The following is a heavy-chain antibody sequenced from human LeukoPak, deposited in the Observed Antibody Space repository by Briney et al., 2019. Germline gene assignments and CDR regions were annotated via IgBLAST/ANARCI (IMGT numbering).Heavy chain of an antibody. V-gene: IGHV3-15*01. J-gene: IGHJ4*02. CDR1: GFTFSNAW. Sequence: GGSLRLSCVASGFTFSNAWMSWVRQAPGKGLEWVGRIKSKTDGGTTDYAAPVKGRFTISRDDSKNTLYLQMNSLKPEDTAVYYCITFSMIVVVITDWGQGTLVTVSS. CDR3: ITFSMIVVVITD. CDR2: IKSKTDGGTT. D-gene: IGHD3-22*01.